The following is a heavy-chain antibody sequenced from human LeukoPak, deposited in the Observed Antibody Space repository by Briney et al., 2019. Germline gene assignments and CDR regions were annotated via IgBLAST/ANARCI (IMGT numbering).Heavy chain of an antibody. CDR2: IWYDGSNK. D-gene: IGHD6-19*01. CDR1: GFTFSSYG. Sequence: PGGSLRLSCAASGFTFSSYGMHWARQAPGKGLEWEAVIWYDGSNKYYADSVKGRFTISRDNSKNTLYLQMNSLRAEDTAVYYCARLGRRAAVAGPFDYWGQGTLVTVSS. V-gene: IGHV3-33*01. CDR3: ARLGRRAAVAGPFDY. J-gene: IGHJ4*02.